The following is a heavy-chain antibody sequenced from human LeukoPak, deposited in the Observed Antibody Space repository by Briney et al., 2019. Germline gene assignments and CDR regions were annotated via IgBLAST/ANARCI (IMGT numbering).Heavy chain of an antibody. Sequence: SETLSLTCTVSGGSISSSSYYWGWIRQPPGKGLEWIGSIYYSGSTYYNPSLKSRVTISVDTSKNQFSLKLSSVTAADTAVYYCARQSSSSWRAYYYYYMDVWGKGTTVTISS. V-gene: IGHV4-39*01. CDR3: ARQSSSSWRAYYYYYMDV. CDR2: IYYSGST. J-gene: IGHJ6*03. CDR1: GGSISSSSYY. D-gene: IGHD6-13*01.